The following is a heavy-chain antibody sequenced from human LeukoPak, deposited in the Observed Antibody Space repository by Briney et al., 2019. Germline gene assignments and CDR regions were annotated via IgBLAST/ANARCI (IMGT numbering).Heavy chain of an antibody. CDR3: ARAYYDSSGYPYYYYYLDV. CDR2: IIPIFGTA. Sequence: ASVKVSCKASGGTFSSYAISWVRQAPGQGLEWMGGIIPIFGTANYAQKFQGRVTITTDESTSTAYMELSSLRSEDKAVYYCARAYYDSSGYPYYYYYLDVWGKGTTVTVSS. CDR1: GGTFSSYA. D-gene: IGHD3-22*01. V-gene: IGHV1-69*05. J-gene: IGHJ6*03.